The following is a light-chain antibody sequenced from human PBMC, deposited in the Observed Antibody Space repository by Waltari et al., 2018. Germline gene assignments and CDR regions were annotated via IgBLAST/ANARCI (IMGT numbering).Light chain of an antibody. CDR2: DVD. J-gene: IGLJ2*01. CDR3: CSFAGNYTLL. V-gene: IGLV2-11*01. Sequence: QSALTQPRSVSGSPGQSVTLSCTGTSSDVGGYDYVSWYQQHPGKAPTLIISDVDNRPSGVSDRSSGSKSGNTASLTISGLQIDDEATYYCCSFAGNYTLLFGGGTNLTVL. CDR1: SSDVGGYDY.